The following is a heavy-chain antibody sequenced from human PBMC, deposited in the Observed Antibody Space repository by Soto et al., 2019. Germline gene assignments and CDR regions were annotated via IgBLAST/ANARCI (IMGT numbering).Heavy chain of an antibody. CDR1: GYTFTGYY. CDR3: ALISGYSSSWAHFDY. Sequence: ASVKVSCKASGYTFTGYYMHWVRQAPGQGLEWMGWINPNSGGTNYAQKFQGRVTMTRDTSISTAYMELSSLRSEDTAVYYCALISGYSSSWAHFDYWGQGTLVTVSS. J-gene: IGHJ4*02. D-gene: IGHD6-13*01. CDR2: INPNSGGT. V-gene: IGHV1-2*02.